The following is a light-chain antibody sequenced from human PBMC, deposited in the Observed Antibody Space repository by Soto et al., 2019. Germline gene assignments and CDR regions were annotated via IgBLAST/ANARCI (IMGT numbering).Light chain of an antibody. CDR3: CSYAGSRYV. CDR2: EVS. V-gene: IGLV2-23*02. Sequence: QSVLTQPASVSGSPGQLITISCTGTTSDVGSYNLVPWYQQHPGKAPKLMIYEVSKRPSGVSNRFSGSKSGNTASLTISGLQAEDETDYYCCSYAGSRYVFGTGTKVTVL. CDR1: TSDVGSYNL. J-gene: IGLJ1*01.